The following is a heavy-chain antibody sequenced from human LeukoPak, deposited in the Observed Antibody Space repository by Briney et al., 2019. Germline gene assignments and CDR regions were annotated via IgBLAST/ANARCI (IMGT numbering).Heavy chain of an antibody. J-gene: IGHJ4*02. D-gene: IGHD3-22*01. CDR1: GFTFSSYW. CDR3: ARGGYYYDSSVMIRD. Sequence: PGGSLRLSCAASGFTFSSYWMHWVRQAPGKGLVWVSRINSDGSSTSYSDSVKGRFTISRDNAKNTLYLQMNSLRAEDTAVYYCARGGYYYDSSVMIRDLGQGTLVTVAS. V-gene: IGHV3-74*01. CDR2: INSDGSST.